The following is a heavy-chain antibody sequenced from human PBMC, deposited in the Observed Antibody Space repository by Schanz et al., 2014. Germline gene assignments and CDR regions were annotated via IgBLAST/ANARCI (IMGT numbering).Heavy chain of an antibody. V-gene: IGHV1-2*02. CDR2: INPNSGGT. CDR3: ARELRLEYYFDY. J-gene: IGHJ4*02. D-gene: IGHD4-17*01. Sequence: QVPLVQSGAEVKKPGSSVKVSCKASGGTFTGYYMHWVRQAPGQGLEWMGRINPNSGGTNYAQKFQGRVTMTRDTSISTAYMELSSLRSDDTAVYYCARELRLEYYFDYWGQGTQVTVSS. CDR1: GGTFTGYY.